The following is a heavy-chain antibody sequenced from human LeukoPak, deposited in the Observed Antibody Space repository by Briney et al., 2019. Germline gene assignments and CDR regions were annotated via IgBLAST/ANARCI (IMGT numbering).Heavy chain of an antibody. CDR2: INHSGGT. D-gene: IGHD4-17*01. J-gene: IGHJ4*02. Sequence: SETLSLTCAVYGGSSSGYYWNWIRQPPGKGLEWIGEINHSGGTNYNPSLKSRVTISIDTSKNQFSLKLSSVTAADTAVYYCARGLRRVTTTPFDYWGQGTLVTVSS. V-gene: IGHV4-34*01. CDR1: GGSSSGYY. CDR3: ARGLRRVTTTPFDY.